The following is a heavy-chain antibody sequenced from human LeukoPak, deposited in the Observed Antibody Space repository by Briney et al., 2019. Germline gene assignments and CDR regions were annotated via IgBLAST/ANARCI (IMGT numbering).Heavy chain of an antibody. D-gene: IGHD3-22*01. J-gene: IGHJ4*02. Sequence: GGSLRLSCAASGFTFSSYWMSWVRQAPGKGLEWVANIKQDGSEKYYVDSMKGRFTISRDNAKNSLYLQMNSLRAEDTAVYYCARVPYDSSGYGLCFDYWGQGTLVTVSS. CDR1: GFTFSSYW. V-gene: IGHV3-7*01. CDR2: IKQDGSEK. CDR3: ARVPYDSSGYGLCFDY.